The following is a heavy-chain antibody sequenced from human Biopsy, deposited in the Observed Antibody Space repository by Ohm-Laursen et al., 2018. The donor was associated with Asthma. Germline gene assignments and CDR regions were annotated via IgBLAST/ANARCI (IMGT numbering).Heavy chain of an antibody. V-gene: IGHV3-7*01. CDR3: ARTFHFWSPYHAEHYQL. D-gene: IGHD3-3*02. Sequence: SLRLSCTASGFSFSDYYMTWMRQAPGKGLEWVANIKHDGGEKNHVDSLKGRFTISRDNAKNSLYLQMNSLRAEDTAVYYCARTFHFWSPYHAEHYQLWGQGTLVTVSS. CDR1: GFSFSDYY. CDR2: IKHDGGEK. J-gene: IGHJ1*01.